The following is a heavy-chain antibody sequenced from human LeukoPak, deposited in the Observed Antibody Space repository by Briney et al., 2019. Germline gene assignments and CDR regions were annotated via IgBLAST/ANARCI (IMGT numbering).Heavy chain of an antibody. CDR1: GFTVSSNY. D-gene: IGHD3-3*01. V-gene: IGHV3-53*01. CDR3: AKDTSGLAFDI. J-gene: IGHJ3*02. CDR2: IYSGGST. Sequence: GGSLRLSCAASGFTVSSNYMSWVRQAPGKGLEWVSVIYSGGSTYYADSVKGRFTISRDNSKNTLYLQMNSLRAEDTAVYYCAKDTSGLAFDIWGQGTMVTVSS.